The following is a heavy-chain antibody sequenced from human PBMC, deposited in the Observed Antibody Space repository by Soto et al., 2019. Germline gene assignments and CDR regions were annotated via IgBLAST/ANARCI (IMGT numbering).Heavy chain of an antibody. CDR2: ISYDGSNK. CDR1: GFTFSSYG. Sequence: QVQLVESGGGVVQPGRSLRLSCAASGFTFSSYGMHWVRQAPGKGLEWVAVISYDGSNKYYADSVKGRFTISRDNSKNTLYLQMNSLRAEDTAVYYCAKQTKNYYDSSGYSDYFDYWGQGTLVTVSS. J-gene: IGHJ4*02. D-gene: IGHD3-22*01. CDR3: AKQTKNYYDSSGYSDYFDY. V-gene: IGHV3-30*18.